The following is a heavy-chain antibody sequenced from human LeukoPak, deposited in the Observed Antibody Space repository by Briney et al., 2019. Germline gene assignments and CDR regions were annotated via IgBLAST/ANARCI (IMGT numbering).Heavy chain of an antibody. V-gene: IGHV1-8*01. CDR1: GYTFTSYD. CDR3: ARMFPMDTAMANDAFDI. CDR2: MNPNSGNT. D-gene: IGHD5-18*01. Sequence: ASVKVSCKASGYTFTSYDINWVRQATRQGLEWMGWMNPNSGNTGYAQKFQGRVTMTRNTSISTAYMELSSLRPEDTAVYYCARMFPMDTAMANDAFDIWGQGTMVTVSS. J-gene: IGHJ3*02.